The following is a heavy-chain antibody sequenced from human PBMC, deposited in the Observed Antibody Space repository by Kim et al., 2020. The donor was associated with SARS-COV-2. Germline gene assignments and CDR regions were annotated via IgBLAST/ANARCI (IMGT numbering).Heavy chain of an antibody. Sequence: GGSLRLSCAASGFTFSSYAMHWVRQAPGKGLEWVAVISYDGSNKYYADSVKGRFTISRDNSKNTLYLQMNSLRAEGTAVYYCARGDAERDFDYWGQGTLVTVSS. V-gene: IGHV3-30*04. CDR3: ARGDAERDFDY. CDR1: GFTFSSYA. J-gene: IGHJ4*02. CDR2: ISYDGSNK.